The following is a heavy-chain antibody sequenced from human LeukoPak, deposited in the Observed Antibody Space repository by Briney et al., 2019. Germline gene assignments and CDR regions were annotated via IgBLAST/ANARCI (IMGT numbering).Heavy chain of an antibody. D-gene: IGHD6-13*01. J-gene: IGHJ4*02. V-gene: IGHV5-51*01. CDR1: EYSFTSYW. CDR2: IYPGDSDT. Sequence: GESLKISCKGSEYSFTSYWIGWVRQMPGKGLEWMGIIYPGDSDTRYSPSFQGQVTISADKSISTAYLQWSSLKASDTAMYYCARKKAPYSSSWYGFDYWGQGTLVTVSS. CDR3: ARKKAPYSSSWYGFDY.